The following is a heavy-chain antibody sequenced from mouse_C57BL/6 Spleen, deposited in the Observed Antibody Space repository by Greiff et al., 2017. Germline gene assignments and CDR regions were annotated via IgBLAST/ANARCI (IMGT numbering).Heavy chain of an antibody. CDR2: IDPSDSET. Sequence: VQLQQPGAELVRPGSSVKLSCKASGYTFTSYWMHWVKQRPIQGLEWIGNIDPSDSETHYNQKFKDKATLTVDKSSSTAYMQLSSLTSEDSAVYYCARGDGYYRYAMDYWGQGTSVTVSS. CDR3: ARGDGYYRYAMDY. D-gene: IGHD2-3*01. J-gene: IGHJ4*01. V-gene: IGHV1-52*01. CDR1: GYTFTSYW.